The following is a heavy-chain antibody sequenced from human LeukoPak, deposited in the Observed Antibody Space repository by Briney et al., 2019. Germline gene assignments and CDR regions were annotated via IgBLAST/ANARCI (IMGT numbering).Heavy chain of an antibody. Sequence: GASVKVSCKATGYTFTSYYMHWVRQAPGQGLEWMGIINPSGGSTSYAQKFQGRVTMTRDTSTSTVYMELSSLRSEDTAVYYCATLNTVAGFDYWGQGTLVTVSS. D-gene: IGHD6-19*01. CDR2: INPSGGST. CDR3: ATLNTVAGFDY. CDR1: GYTFTSYY. V-gene: IGHV1-46*01. J-gene: IGHJ4*02.